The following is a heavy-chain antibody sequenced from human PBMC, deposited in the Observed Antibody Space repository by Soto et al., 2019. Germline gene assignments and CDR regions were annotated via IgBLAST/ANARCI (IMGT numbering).Heavy chain of an antibody. V-gene: IGHV1-2*04. CDR2: IKPNSGGT. Sequence: QVQLVQSGAEVKKPGASVKVSCKASGDTFTGYYFHWVRQAPGQGLEWMGWIKPNSGGTNYAQKFXXWVTMTRDTSIRTAYMELSRLRSGDTAVYYCAREAGGYFDYWGQGTLVTVSS. D-gene: IGHD3-16*01. CDR3: AREAGGYFDY. CDR1: GDTFTGYY. J-gene: IGHJ4*02.